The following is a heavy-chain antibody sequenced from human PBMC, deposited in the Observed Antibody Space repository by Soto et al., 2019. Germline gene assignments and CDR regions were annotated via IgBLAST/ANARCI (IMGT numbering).Heavy chain of an antibody. D-gene: IGHD4-17*01. V-gene: IGHV4-31*01. J-gene: IGHJ4*02. CDR2: IYYSGRT. CDR3: ARGLTVTLFDY. Sequence: QVQLQESGPGLVKPSQTLSLTCTVSGGSISSGGYYWTWIRQYPGKGLEWIGYIYYSGRTFYNPSIKSLVSISVDTSKDQFSLNLSSVTAADTAVYYCARGLTVTLFDYWGQGTPVTVSS. CDR1: GGSISSGGYY.